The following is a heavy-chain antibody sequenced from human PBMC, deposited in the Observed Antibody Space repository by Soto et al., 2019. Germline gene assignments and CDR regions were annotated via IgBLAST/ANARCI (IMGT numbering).Heavy chain of an antibody. D-gene: IGHD1-26*01. CDR1: GFTFSSYG. V-gene: IGHV3-33*01. Sequence: GGSLRLSCAASGFTFSSYGMHWVRQAPGKGLEWVAVIWYDGSNKYYADSVKGRFTISRDNSKNTLYLQMNSLRAEDTAVYYCARDLRGSYRPGAFDIWGQGTMVTVSS. CDR3: ARDLRGSYRPGAFDI. J-gene: IGHJ3*02. CDR2: IWYDGSNK.